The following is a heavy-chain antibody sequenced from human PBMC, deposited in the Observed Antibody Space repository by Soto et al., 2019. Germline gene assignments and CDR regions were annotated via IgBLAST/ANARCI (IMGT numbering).Heavy chain of an antibody. V-gene: IGHV3-15*01. CDR3: TTDPYPRYYDILTGSWWFDP. CDR1: GFTFSNAW. Sequence: NPGGSLRLSCAASGFTFSNAWMSWVRQAPGKGLEWVGRIKSKTDGGTTDYAAPVKGRFTISRDDSKNTLYLQMNSLKTEDTAVYYCTTDPYPRYYDILTGSWWFDPWGQGTLVTVSS. J-gene: IGHJ5*02. D-gene: IGHD3-9*01. CDR2: IKSKTDGGTT.